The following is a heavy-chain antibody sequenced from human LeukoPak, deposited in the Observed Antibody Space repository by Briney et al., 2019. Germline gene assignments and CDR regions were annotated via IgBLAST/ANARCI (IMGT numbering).Heavy chain of an antibody. CDR1: GGSVSSGSYY. CDR2: ISYSGSS. CDR3: ARYSLVASGWHFDL. Sequence: SSETLPLTCTVSGGSVSSGSYYWTWIRQPPGKGLEWIGYISYSGSSNYNPSLKSRVTMSVDTSKNQFSLKLGSVTAADAAVYYCARYSLVASGWHFDLWGRGTLVTVSS. D-gene: IGHD5-12*01. V-gene: IGHV4-61*01. J-gene: IGHJ2*01.